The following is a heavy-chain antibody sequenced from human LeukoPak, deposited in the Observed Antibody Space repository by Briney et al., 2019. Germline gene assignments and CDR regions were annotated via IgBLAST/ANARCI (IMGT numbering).Heavy chain of an antibody. J-gene: IGHJ6*02. CDR2: VDPRDGET. CDR1: GNTLTELS. Sequence: ASVKVSCKVSGNTLTELSMHWVRQAPGKGLEWMGGVDPRDGETFHAQKLQGRVTMTEDTSTDTAYLELSSLRSEDTAIYYCATFIPRPNEYGDYLYYYYGMDVWGQGTTVTVSS. V-gene: IGHV1-24*01. CDR3: ATFIPRPNEYGDYLYYYYGMDV. D-gene: IGHD4-17*01.